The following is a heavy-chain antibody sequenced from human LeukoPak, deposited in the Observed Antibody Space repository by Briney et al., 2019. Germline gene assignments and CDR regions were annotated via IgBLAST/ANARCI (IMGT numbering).Heavy chain of an antibody. Sequence: SETQSLTCTVSGASISSYYWSWIRQPPGKGLEWSGHVYYSGSINYNPSLKSRVTISVDTSKNQFSLKLSSVTAADTAVYYCARNSESSSSDYFDYGGQGTLVTVSS. CDR1: GASISSYY. CDR3: ARNSESSSSDYFDY. J-gene: IGHJ4*02. V-gene: IGHV4-59*01. D-gene: IGHD6-6*01. CDR2: VYYSGSI.